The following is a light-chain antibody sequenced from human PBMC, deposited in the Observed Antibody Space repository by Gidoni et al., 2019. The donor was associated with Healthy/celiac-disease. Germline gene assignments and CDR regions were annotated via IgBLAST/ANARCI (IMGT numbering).Light chain of an antibody. Sequence: QSALTQHATVSGSPAQSITIPCTGTSSDVGGYKYVSCYPQHPGQAPTLMIYDVSNRPSGFSNRVSGSKSGNSASLPVSGLQDEDEADYYCSTYTSSVVFGGGTKLTVL. J-gene: IGLJ2*01. CDR2: DVS. CDR1: SSDVGGYKY. V-gene: IGLV2-14*01. CDR3: STYTSSVV.